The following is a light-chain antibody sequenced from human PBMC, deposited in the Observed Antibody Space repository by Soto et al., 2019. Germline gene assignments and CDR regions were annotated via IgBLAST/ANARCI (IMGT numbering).Light chain of an antibody. CDR1: SSDVGGYNY. Sequence: QSALTQPASASGSPGQSFTISCTGTSSDVGGYNYVSWYQQHPGKAPKLMIYEVSNRPSGVSNRFSGSKSGSTACLTGSGVQAEEEADYGCSSYTSRNTPLVFGGGTKVTVL. J-gene: IGLJ3*02. CDR3: SSYTSRNTPLV. CDR2: EVS. V-gene: IGLV2-14*01.